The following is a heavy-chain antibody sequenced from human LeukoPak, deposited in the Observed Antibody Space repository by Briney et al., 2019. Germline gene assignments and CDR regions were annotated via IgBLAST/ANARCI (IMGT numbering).Heavy chain of an antibody. Sequence: GGSLRLSCAASGFTFSSYNMNWVRQAPGKGLEWVSCISSSSKYIYYADSLKGRFTISRDNAKNSLYLQMNSLRTEDTAVYYCARDAADLAVAFDYWGQGTLVTVSS. D-gene: IGHD6-19*01. CDR3: ARDAADLAVAFDY. CDR1: GFTFSSYN. CDR2: ISSSSKYI. V-gene: IGHV3-21*01. J-gene: IGHJ4*02.